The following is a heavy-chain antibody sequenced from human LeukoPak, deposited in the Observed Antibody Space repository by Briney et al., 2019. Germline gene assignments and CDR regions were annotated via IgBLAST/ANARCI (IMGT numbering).Heavy chain of an antibody. V-gene: IGHV1-18*01. J-gene: IGHJ5*02. CDR2: ISAYNGNT. D-gene: IGHD2-15*01. Sequence: GASVRVSCKASGYTFTSYGISWVRQAPGQGLEWMGWISAYNGNTNYAQKLQGRVTMTTDTSTSTAYMELRSLRSDDTAVYYCARDGSDIVVVVAATPWFDPWGQGTLVTVSS. CDR3: ARDGSDIVVVVAATPWFDP. CDR1: GYTFTSYG.